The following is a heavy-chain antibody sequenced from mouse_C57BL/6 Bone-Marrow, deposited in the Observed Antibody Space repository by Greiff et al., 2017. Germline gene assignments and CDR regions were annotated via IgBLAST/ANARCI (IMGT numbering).Heavy chain of an antibody. CDR2: INSDGGST. CDR3: ERRSIVTRAY. CDR1: EYEFPSHD. V-gene: IGHV5-2*01. J-gene: IGHJ3*01. Sequence: EVQRVESGGGLVQPGESLKLSCESNEYEFPSHDMSWVRKTPEKRLELVAAINSDGGSTYYPDTMERRFNITRDNTKKTLYLQMSSLRSKDSALYDCERRSIVTRAYWGQGTLVTVSA. D-gene: IGHD2-5*01.